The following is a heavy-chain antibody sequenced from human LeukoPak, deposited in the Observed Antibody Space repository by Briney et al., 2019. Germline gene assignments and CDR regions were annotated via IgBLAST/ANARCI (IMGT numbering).Heavy chain of an antibody. V-gene: IGHV4-39*02. CDR2: IYYSGST. CDR3: ARVGTGSVDTAMVTTRKYYFDY. CDR1: GGSISGSSYY. J-gene: IGHJ4*02. D-gene: IGHD5-18*01. Sequence: SETLSLTCTVSGGSISGSSYYWGWIRQPPGKGLEWIGSIYYSGSTYYNPSLKSRVTISVDTSKNQFSLKLNSVTATDTAVYYCARVGTGSVDTAMVTTRKYYFDYWGQGTLVTVSS.